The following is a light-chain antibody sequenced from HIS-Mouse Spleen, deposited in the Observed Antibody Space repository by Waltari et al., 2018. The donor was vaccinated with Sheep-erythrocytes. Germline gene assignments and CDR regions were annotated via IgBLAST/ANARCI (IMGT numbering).Light chain of an antibody. CDR3: CSYAGSSTPWV. Sequence: QSALTQPASVSGSPGQSITISCTRTSSHFGSSYLVSWYQQHPGKAPKLMIYEGSKRPSGVSNRFSGSKSGNTASLTISGLQAEDEADYYCCSYAGSSTPWVFGGGTKLTVL. V-gene: IGLV2-23*01. CDR1: SSHFGSSYL. CDR2: EGS. J-gene: IGLJ3*02.